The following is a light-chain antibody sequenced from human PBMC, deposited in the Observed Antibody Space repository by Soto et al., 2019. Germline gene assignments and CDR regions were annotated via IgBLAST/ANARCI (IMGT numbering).Light chain of an antibody. Sequence: DIPLTHTPATLSCSLLDRVTITFRASQSISSWLAWYQQKPGKAPKVLIYHASNLQSGVPSRFSGSGSGTKFTLTIASLQPDDFATYYCQQYETCSGTFGPGTKVDIK. CDR1: QSISSW. CDR3: QQYETCSGT. V-gene: IGKV1-5*01. CDR2: HAS. J-gene: IGKJ1*01.